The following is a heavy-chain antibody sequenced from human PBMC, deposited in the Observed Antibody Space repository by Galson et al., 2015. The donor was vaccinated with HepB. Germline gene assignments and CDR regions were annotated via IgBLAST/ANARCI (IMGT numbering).Heavy chain of an antibody. CDR3: ARGYSKSWFSGLGY. CDR1: GFTFSSYT. Sequence: SLRLSCAASGFTFSSYTMNWVRQAPGEGLEWVSVIFSGGDTYYADSVKGRFTISRDNSKNTVYLQMNSLRAEDTAMYYCARGYSKSWFSGLGYWGQGTLVTVSS. CDR2: IFSGGDT. J-gene: IGHJ4*02. D-gene: IGHD5-12*01. V-gene: IGHV3-53*01.